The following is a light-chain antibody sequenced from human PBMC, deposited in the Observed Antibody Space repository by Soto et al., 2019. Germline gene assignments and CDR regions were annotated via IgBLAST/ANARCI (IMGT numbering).Light chain of an antibody. J-gene: IGLJ1*01. CDR3: CSYAGRSTYV. Sequence: QSALTQPASVSGSPGQSITISCTGTSSVVGSYNLVSWYQQHPGKAPKLIIYEGSKRPSGVSIRFSGSKSGNTASLTISGLQAEDEADYYCCSYAGRSTYVFGTGTKVTVL. V-gene: IGLV2-23*01. CDR2: EGS. CDR1: SSVVGSYNL.